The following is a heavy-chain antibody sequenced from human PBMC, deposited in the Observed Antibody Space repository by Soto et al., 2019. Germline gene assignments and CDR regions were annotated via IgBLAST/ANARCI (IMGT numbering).Heavy chain of an antibody. Sequence: QLVESGGGLVQPGGSLRLSCAATGFTFSGYWMHWVRQAPGKGLVWVSRINSDGSSTTYADSVKGRFTISRDNAKNTLYLQVNSLRAEDTAVYYCARRASGVRFYYYYMDVWGKGTTVTVSS. D-gene: IGHD6-25*01. J-gene: IGHJ6*03. CDR3: ARRASGVRFYYYYMDV. V-gene: IGHV3-74*01. CDR2: INSDGSST. CDR1: GFTFSGYW.